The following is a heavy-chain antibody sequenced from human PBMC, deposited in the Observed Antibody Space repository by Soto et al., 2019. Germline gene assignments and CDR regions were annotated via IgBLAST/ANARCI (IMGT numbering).Heavy chain of an antibody. J-gene: IGHJ5*02. V-gene: IGHV1-18*01. D-gene: IGHD6-13*01. CDR3: ARDQAGLREQQMRIRFDP. CDR1: GYTFTSYG. Sequence: ASVNVSCKASGYTFTSYGVSWVRQAPGQGLEWMGWISAYNGNTNYAQKLQGRVNMTTDTSTSTAYMELRSLRSDDTAVYYCARDQAGLREQQMRIRFDPWGQGTLVTVSS. CDR2: ISAYNGNT.